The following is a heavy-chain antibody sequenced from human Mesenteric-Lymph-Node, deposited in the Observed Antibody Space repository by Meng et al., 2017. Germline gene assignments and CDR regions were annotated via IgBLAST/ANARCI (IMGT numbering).Heavy chain of an antibody. V-gene: IGHV3-23*01. Sequence: GESRKISGAASGFTFSSYAMTWVRQGPGKGLEWGSAISGSGGSAYYADSVKGRFTISRDNSKNTLFLQMNSLRDEDTAVYYCAKVLYSSSRATKAFDIWGQGTMVTVSS. CDR2: ISGSGGSA. D-gene: IGHD6-13*01. J-gene: IGHJ3*02. CDR3: AKVLYSSSRATKAFDI. CDR1: GFTFSSYA.